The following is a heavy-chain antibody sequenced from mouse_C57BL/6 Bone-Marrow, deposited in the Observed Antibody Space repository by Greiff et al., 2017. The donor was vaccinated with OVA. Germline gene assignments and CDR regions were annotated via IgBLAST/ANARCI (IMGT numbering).Heavy chain of an antibody. CDR2: IDPEDGDP. CDR3: TRGDYVAY. Sequence: VQLQQSGAELVRPGASVKLSCTASGFNIKDYYMHWVKQRPEQGLEWIGRIDPEDGDPEYAPKFQGKATMTADTSSSTAYLQVSSLTAEDSAVYYCTRGDYVAYWGQGTLVTVSA. CDR1: GFNIKDYY. V-gene: IGHV14-1*01. D-gene: IGHD1-1*01. J-gene: IGHJ3*01.